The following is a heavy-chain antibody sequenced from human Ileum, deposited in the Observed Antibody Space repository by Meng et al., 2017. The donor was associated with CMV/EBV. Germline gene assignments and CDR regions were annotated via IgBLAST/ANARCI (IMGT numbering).Heavy chain of an antibody. CDR2: INYTGNT. CDR1: GGSSSGYY. D-gene: IGHD6-6*01. V-gene: IGHV4-34*01. J-gene: IGHJ4*02. CDR3: ARGWVHSASSLHFDY. Sequence: QGQSEQGGPDFVDSVETPSFTGTVYGGSSSGYYWSCDRHTSDKGLEWIAEINYTGNTWFNPALKSRITMSIDTSANQLSLKLTSVTAADAAVYYCARGWVHSASSLHFDYWSQGTLVTVSS.